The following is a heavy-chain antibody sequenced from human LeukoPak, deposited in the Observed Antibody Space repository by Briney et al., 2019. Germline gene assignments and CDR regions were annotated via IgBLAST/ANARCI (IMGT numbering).Heavy chain of an antibody. J-gene: IGHJ6*02. CDR1: GGSISSYY. CDR2: IYHSGST. CDR3: ARGSSYYGMDV. D-gene: IGHD6-6*01. V-gene: IGHV4-59*12. Sequence: SETLSLTCTVSGGSISSYYWSWIRQPPGKGLEWIGYIYHSGSTYYNPSLKSRVTISVDRSKNQFSLKLSSVTAADTAVYYCARGSSYYGMDVWGQGTTVTVSS.